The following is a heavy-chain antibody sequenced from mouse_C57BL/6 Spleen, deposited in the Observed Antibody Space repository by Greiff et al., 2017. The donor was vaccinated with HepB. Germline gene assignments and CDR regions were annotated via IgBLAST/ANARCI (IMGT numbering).Heavy chain of an antibody. J-gene: IGHJ2*01. CDR2: IDPETGGT. V-gene: IGHV1-15*01. CDR3: TRSAFEHY. Sequence: VQLQQSGAELVRPGASVTLSCKASGYTFTDYEMHWVKQTPVHGLEWIGAIDPETGGTAYNQKFQGKAILTADKYSSTAYMELRSLTSEDSAVYYCTRSAFEHYWGQGTTLTVSS. CDR1: GYTFTDYE.